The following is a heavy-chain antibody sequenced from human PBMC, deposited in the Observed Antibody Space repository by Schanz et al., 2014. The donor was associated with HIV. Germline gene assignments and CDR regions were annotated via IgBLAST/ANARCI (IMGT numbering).Heavy chain of an antibody. V-gene: IGHV3-30*18. J-gene: IGHJ4*02. Sequence: QVQLVESGGGVVQPGRSLRLSCTASGFTFRSYGMHWVRQAPGKGLEWVAVISYDGSSTYYADSVKGRLTISRDNSKNTLYLQMNSLRAEDTAMYYCAKDQGDITGTPFDYWGQGTLVTVSS. D-gene: IGHD1-20*01. CDR2: ISYDGSST. CDR3: AKDQGDITGTPFDY. CDR1: GFTFRSYG.